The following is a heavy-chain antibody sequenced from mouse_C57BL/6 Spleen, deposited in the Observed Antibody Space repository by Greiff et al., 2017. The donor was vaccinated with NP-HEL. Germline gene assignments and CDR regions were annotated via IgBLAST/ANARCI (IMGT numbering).Heavy chain of an antibody. CDR1: GYTFTSYW. J-gene: IGHJ3*01. D-gene: IGHD2-13*01. CDR2: IDPSDSYT. Sequence: VQLQQPGAELVKPGASVKLSCKASGYTFTSYWMQWVKQRPGQGLEWIGEIDPSDSYTNYNQKFKGKATLTVDTSASTAYMQLSSLTSEDSAVYYCARTSDYDAYWGQGTLVTVSA. CDR3: ARTSDYDAY. V-gene: IGHV1-50*01.